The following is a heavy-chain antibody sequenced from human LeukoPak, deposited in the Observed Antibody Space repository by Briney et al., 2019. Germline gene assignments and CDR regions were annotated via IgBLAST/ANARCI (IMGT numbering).Heavy chain of an antibody. D-gene: IGHD3-22*01. V-gene: IGHV4-59*12. CDR1: GGSISSYY. Sequence: PSETLSLTCTVSGGSISSYYWSWLRQPPGKGREWIGYIYYSGSTNYNPSLKSRVTISVDRSKNQFSLKLSSVTAADTAVYYCARVGDYYDSSGYRTPDAFDIWGQGTMVTVSS. CDR2: IYYSGST. J-gene: IGHJ3*02. CDR3: ARVGDYYDSSGYRTPDAFDI.